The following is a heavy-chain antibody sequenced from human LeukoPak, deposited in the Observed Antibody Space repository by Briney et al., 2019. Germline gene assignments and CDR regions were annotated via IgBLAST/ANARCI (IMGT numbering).Heavy chain of an antibody. CDR2: IYDSVST. D-gene: IGHD6-13*01. CDR1: GGSISSYY. J-gene: IGHJ4*02. Sequence: PSETLSLTCTVSGGSISSYYWSWIRQPPGKGLEWIGYIYDSVSTNYNPSLKSRVTISVDTSKNQFSLKLSSVTAADTAVYYCARAAAGFDYWGQGTLVTVSS. V-gene: IGHV4-59*01. CDR3: ARAAAGFDY.